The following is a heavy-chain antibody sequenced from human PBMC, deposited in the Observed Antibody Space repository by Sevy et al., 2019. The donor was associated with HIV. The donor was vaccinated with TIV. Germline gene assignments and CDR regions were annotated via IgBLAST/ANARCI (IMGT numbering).Heavy chain of an antibody. D-gene: IGHD3-22*01. CDR2: IYYSGST. J-gene: IGHJ4*02. Sequence: SETLSLTCTVSGGSISSGDYYWSWIRQPPGKGLEWIGYIYYSGSTYYNPSLKSRVTISVDTSKNQFSLKVSSLTADDTAVYYVARGDYYDSSGYWGVYFDYWGQGTLVTVSS. CDR1: GGSISSGDYY. CDR3: ARGDYYDSSGYWGVYFDY. V-gene: IGHV4-30-4*01.